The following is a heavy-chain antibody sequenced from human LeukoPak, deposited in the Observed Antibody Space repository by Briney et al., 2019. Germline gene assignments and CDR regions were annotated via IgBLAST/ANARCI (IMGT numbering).Heavy chain of an antibody. J-gene: IGHJ4*02. Sequence: GGSLRLSCAASGFTFSSYAMSWVRQAPGKGLEWVSGISNSGSTYYADSVKGRFTISRDNSKNTLYLQTNSLRAEDTAVYYCAKDDTATHYYFDYWGQGTLVTVSS. V-gene: IGHV3-23*01. CDR1: GFTFSSYA. D-gene: IGHD2-15*01. CDR2: ISNSGST. CDR3: AKDDTATHYYFDY.